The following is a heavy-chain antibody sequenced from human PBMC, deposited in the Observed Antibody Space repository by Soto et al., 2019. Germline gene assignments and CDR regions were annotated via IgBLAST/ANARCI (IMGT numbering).Heavy chain of an antibody. CDR1: GYTFPSYD. CDR3: AREHYGNSAWFDP. D-gene: IGHD3-10*01. V-gene: IGHV1-8*01. J-gene: IGHJ5*02. Sequence: QVQLVQSGAEVKKPGASVKVSCKASGYTFPSYDINWVRQATGQGREWMGWMNPNSGNTGYAQKFQGRVTMTRNTTISTDYMELSSLRSEDTAVYDCAREHYGNSAWFDPWGQGTLVTVSS. CDR2: MNPNSGNT.